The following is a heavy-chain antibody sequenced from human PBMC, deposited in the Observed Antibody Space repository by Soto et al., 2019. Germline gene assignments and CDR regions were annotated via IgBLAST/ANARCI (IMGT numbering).Heavy chain of an antibody. CDR1: GGSITSAGYY. J-gene: IGHJ5*02. V-gene: IGHV4-31*03. Sequence: SETLSLTCTVSGGSITSAGYYWSWIRQHPGKGLEWIGYIYYSGSTYYNPSLKSRATISVDTSKHQFSLKLSSGTAADPAVYFCARIRGIKYCSSTSCSNWLDTWGQGTLVTVSS. D-gene: IGHD2-2*01. CDR2: IYYSGST. CDR3: ARIRGIKYCSSTSCSNWLDT.